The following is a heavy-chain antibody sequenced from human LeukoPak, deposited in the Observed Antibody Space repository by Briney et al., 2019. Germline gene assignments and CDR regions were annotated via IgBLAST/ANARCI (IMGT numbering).Heavy chain of an antibody. CDR1: GYTFTSYD. J-gene: IGHJ4*02. D-gene: IGHD1-26*01. CDR2: IIPIFGTA. CDR3: ARGVVGATTGAYSFDY. V-gene: IGHV1-69*13. Sequence: SVKVSCKASGYTFTSYDINWVRQAPGQGLEWMGGIIPIFGTANYAQKFQGRVTIIADESTSTAYMELSSLRSEDTAVYYCARGVVGATTGAYSFDYWGRGTLVTVSS.